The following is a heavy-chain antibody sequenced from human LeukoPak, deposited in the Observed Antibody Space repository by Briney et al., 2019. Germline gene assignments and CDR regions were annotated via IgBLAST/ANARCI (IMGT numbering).Heavy chain of an antibody. CDR3: ARVSLGYCSSTSCPSWFDP. V-gene: IGHV4-34*11. J-gene: IGHJ5*02. CDR2: IYYSGST. D-gene: IGHD2-2*01. CDR1: GGSFSGYY. Sequence: PSETLSLTCAVYGGSFSGYYWSWIRQPPGKGLEWIGYIYYSGSTNYNPSLKSRVTMSVDTSKNQFSLKLSSVTAADTAVYYCARVSLGYCSSTSCPSWFDPWGQGTLVTVSS.